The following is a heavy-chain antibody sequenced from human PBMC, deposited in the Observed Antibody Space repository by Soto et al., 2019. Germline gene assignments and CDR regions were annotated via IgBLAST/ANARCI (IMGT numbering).Heavy chain of an antibody. CDR1: GFTFSSYW. D-gene: IGHD6-6*01. CDR3: ARDPAAYSSSDWFDP. CDR2: IKQDGSEK. V-gene: IGHV3-7*01. J-gene: IGHJ5*02. Sequence: GGSLRLSCAASGFTFSSYWMSWVRQAPGKGLEWVANIKQDGSEKYYVDSVKGRFTISRDNAKNSLYLQINSLRAEDTAVYYCARDPAAYSSSDWFDPWGQGTLVTVSS.